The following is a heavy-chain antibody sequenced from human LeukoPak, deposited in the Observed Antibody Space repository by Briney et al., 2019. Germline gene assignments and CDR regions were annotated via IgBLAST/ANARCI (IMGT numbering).Heavy chain of an antibody. CDR3: ARDLTAYSSGWKRSQH. J-gene: IGHJ1*01. CDR2: ISSSSSYI. D-gene: IGHD6-19*01. Sequence: GGSLRLSCAASGFTFSSYSMNWVRQAPGKGLEWVSSISSSSSYIYYADSVKGRFTISRDNAKNSLYLQMNSLRAEDTAVYYCARDLTAYSSGWKRSQHWGQGTLVTVSS. V-gene: IGHV3-21*01. CDR1: GFTFSSYS.